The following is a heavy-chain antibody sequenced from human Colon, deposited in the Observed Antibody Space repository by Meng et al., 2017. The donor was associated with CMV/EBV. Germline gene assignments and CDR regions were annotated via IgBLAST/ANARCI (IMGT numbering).Heavy chain of an antibody. Sequence: GGSLRLSCAGTGFIFYTYEMNWVRQAPGKGLEWVSFINSVGSTTYYADSVKGRFTISRDNAKNSLYLEMNSLRVEDTAVYYCARDEFRGSYGMDLWGQGTTVTVSS. V-gene: IGHV3-48*03. CDR1: GFIFYTYE. CDR2: INSVGSTT. CDR3: ARDEFRGSYGMDL. J-gene: IGHJ6*02.